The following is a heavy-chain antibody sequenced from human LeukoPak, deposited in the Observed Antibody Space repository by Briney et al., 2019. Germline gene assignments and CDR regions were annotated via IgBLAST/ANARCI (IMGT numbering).Heavy chain of an antibody. CDR1: GFTFDDYA. V-gene: IGHV3-9*03. Sequence: GRSLRLSCAASGFTFDDYAMHWVRQAPGKGLEWVSGISWNSGGIGYADSVKGRFTISRDNAKNSLYLQMNSLRAEDMALYYCAKGAANYHYYYMDVWGKGTTVTVSS. CDR2: ISWNSGGI. J-gene: IGHJ6*03. D-gene: IGHD6-13*01. CDR3: AKGAANYHYYYMDV.